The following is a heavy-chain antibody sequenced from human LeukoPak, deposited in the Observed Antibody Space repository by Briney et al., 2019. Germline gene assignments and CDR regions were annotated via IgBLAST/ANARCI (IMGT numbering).Heavy chain of an antibody. CDR3: ARAAGGHYYDSSGYLNY. V-gene: IGHV3-53*01. CDR2: IYSGGTT. CDR1: GFTVSSNY. D-gene: IGHD3-22*01. Sequence: GGSLRLSCAASGFTVSSNYMSWVRQAPGKGLEGVSVIYSGGTTYYADSVKGRFTISRDNSKNTLYLQMNSLRAEDTAVYYCARAAGGHYYDSSGYLNYWGQGTLVTVSS. J-gene: IGHJ4*02.